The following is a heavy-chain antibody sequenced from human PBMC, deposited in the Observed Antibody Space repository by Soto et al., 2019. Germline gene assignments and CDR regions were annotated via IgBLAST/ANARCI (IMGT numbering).Heavy chain of an antibody. CDR1: GGTFSSYA. CDR3: AREGVCGGDCYSPLGY. Sequence: QVQLVQSGAEVKKPGSSVKVSCKASGGTFSSYAISWVRQAPGQGLEWMGGIIPIFGTANYAQKFQGRVTITADESTSTAYMELSGLRSEDTAVYYCAREGVCGGDCYSPLGYWGQGTLVTVSS. CDR2: IIPIFGTA. D-gene: IGHD2-21*02. V-gene: IGHV1-69*01. J-gene: IGHJ4*02.